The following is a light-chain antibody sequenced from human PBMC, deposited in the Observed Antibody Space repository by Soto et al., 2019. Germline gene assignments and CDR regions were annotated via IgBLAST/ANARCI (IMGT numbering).Light chain of an antibody. J-gene: IGKJ5*01. CDR2: GAS. Sequence: EIVMTQSPAALSVSPVERATLSCMASQTVGINLAWYQQKPCQAPRLLIYGASTRATGIPGRFSGSGSGTEFTLTISSLQSEDFAVYYCQQYNNWPPITFGQGTRLEIK. V-gene: IGKV3-15*01. CDR1: QTVGIN. CDR3: QQYNNWPPIT.